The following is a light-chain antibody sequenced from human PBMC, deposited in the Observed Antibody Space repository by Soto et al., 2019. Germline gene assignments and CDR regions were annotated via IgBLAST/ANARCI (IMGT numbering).Light chain of an antibody. CDR3: CSYAGSYTLI. Sequence: QSALTQPRSVSGSPGQSVTISCAGSSSDVGGYKYVSWYQQHPGKAPKLMIYDVSKRPSGVPDRFSGSKSGNTASLTISGLQAEDEGDYYCCSYAGSYTLIFGGGTQLTVL. V-gene: IGLV2-11*01. CDR2: DVS. J-gene: IGLJ2*01. CDR1: SSDVGGYKY.